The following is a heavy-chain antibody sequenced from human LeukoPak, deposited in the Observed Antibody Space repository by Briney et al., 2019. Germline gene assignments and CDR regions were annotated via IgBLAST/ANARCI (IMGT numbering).Heavy chain of an antibody. CDR2: IWYDGSNK. J-gene: IGHJ6*04. D-gene: IGHD3-10*01. CDR3: AKEWLTYYGSGSYPPLDV. Sequence: GGSLRLSCAASGFTFSTYGMRWVRQAPGKGLEWVAVIWYDGSNKYYAASVKGRFTISRDNSKNTLYLQMNSLRAEDTAVYYCAKEWLTYYGSGSYPPLDVWGKGTTVTVSS. V-gene: IGHV3-33*06. CDR1: GFTFSTYG.